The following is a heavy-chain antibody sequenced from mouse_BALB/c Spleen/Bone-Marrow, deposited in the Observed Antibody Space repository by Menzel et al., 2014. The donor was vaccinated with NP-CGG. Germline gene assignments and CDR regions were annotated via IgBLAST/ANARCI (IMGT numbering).Heavy chain of an antibody. D-gene: IGHD2-4*01. CDR3: ARDDFGY. CDR2: IYPGDGST. Sequence: QVQLKESGPELEKPGPSVNMSCKASGYTFTSFYIHWVKQRPGQGLEWIGWIYPGDGSTKYNEKFKGKTTLTADKSSSTVYMLLSSLTSEGSAIYFCARDDFGYWGQGTLVNVSA. CDR1: GYTFTSFY. J-gene: IGHJ3*01. V-gene: IGHV1S56*01.